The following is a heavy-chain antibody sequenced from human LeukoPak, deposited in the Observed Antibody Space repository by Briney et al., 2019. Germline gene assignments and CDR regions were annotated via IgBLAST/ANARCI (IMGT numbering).Heavy chain of an antibody. V-gene: IGHV3-64*01. J-gene: IGHJ4*02. Sequence: PGGSLRLSCAASGFIFSSYTMHWVRQAPGKGLEYVSAISSNGGSTYYANSVKGRFTISRDNSKNTLYLQMGSLRAEDMAVYYCARNSYGYQESGGPIDYWGQGTLVTVSS. CDR2: ISSNGGST. D-gene: IGHD5-18*01. CDR1: GFIFSSYT. CDR3: ARNSYGYQESGGPIDY.